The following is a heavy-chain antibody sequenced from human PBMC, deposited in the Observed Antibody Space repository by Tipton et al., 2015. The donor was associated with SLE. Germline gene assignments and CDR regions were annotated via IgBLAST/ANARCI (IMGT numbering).Heavy chain of an antibody. CDR1: GGSISGYK. V-gene: IGHV4-4*07. Sequence: TLSLTCAVSGGSISGYKWSWIRQSAGKGLEWIGRIYSGTTHYNPSLKSRVSISVDTSKNQLSLKLISVTAADTAVYFCARLVGGYARWGQGTLVTVSS. CDR3: ARLVGGYAR. J-gene: IGHJ4*02. CDR2: IYSGTT. D-gene: IGHD5-12*01.